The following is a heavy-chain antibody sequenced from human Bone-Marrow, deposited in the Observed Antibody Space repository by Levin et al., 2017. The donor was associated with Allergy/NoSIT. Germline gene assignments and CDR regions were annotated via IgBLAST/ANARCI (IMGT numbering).Heavy chain of an antibody. CDR3: ATVRDTYCGGHSCYSYFAFDS. D-gene: IGHD2-21*01. Sequence: GESLKISCKVIGHTGHSLSELSMQWVRQVPGKGPEWMGGFDYEDDETTYAEKFQGRLSVTEDTSTDTAYMELTSVRSDDTAVYYCATVRDTYCGGHSCYSYFAFDSWGQGTLVTVSS. CDR1: GHTGHSLSELS. J-gene: IGHJ3*02. CDR2: FDYEDDET. V-gene: IGHV1-24*01.